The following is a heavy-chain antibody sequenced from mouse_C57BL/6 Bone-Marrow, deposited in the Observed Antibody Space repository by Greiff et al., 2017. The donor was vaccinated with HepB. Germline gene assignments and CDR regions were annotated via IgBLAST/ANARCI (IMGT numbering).Heavy chain of an antibody. CDR2: IDPSDSYT. Sequence: QVQLQQPGAELVKPGASVKLSCKASGYTFTSYWMQWVKQRPGQGLEWIGEIDPSDSYTNYNQKFKGKATLTVDTSSSTAYMQLSSLTSEDSAVYYCARSYYSNFFAYWGQGTLVTVSA. D-gene: IGHD2-5*01. CDR1: GYTFTSYW. V-gene: IGHV1-50*01. J-gene: IGHJ3*01. CDR3: ARSYYSNFFAY.